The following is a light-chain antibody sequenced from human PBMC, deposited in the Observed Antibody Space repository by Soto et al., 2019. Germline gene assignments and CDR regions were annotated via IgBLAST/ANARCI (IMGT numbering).Light chain of an antibody. Sequence: QSALTQPASVSGSPGQSITISCTGTSSDVGGYNYVSWYQQHPGKAPKLMIYEVSNRPSGVSNRFSGSKSGNTASLTISGLQAEDEADYYCSSYTSSSTLVFGGGXKVTVL. V-gene: IGLV2-14*01. CDR3: SSYTSSSTLV. CDR2: EVS. CDR1: SSDVGGYNY. J-gene: IGLJ2*01.